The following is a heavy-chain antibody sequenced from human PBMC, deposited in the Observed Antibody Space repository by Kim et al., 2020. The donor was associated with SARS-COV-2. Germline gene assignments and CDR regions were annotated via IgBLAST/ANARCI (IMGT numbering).Heavy chain of an antibody. CDR2: IYYSGST. D-gene: IGHD3-10*01. CDR1: GGSISSGDYY. CDR3: ARERVTMVRGVIRGYYYYGMDV. V-gene: IGHV4-30-4*01. J-gene: IGHJ6*02. Sequence: SETLSLTCTVSGGSISSGDYYWSWIRQPPGKGLEWIGYIYYSGSTYYNPSLKSRVTISVDTSKNQFSLKLSSVTAADTAVYYCARERVTMVRGVIRGYYYYGMDVWGQGTPVTVSS.